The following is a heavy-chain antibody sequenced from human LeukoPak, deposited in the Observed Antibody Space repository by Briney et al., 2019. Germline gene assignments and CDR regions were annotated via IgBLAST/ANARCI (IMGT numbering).Heavy chain of an antibody. CDR2: IKQDGSEK. CDR1: GFTFSSYW. CDR3: ARDRPRYCSSTSCYFDY. D-gene: IGHD2-2*01. J-gene: IGHJ4*02. Sequence: GGSLRLSCAASGFTFSSYWMSWVRQAPGKGLEWVAKIKQDGSEKYYVDWVKGRFPISRDNAKNSLYLQMNSLRAEDTAVYYCARDRPRYCSSTSCYFDYWGQGTLVTVSS. V-gene: IGHV3-7*04.